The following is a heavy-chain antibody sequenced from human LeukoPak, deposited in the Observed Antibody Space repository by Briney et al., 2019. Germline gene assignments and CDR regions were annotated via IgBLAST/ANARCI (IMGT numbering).Heavy chain of an antibody. J-gene: IGHJ3*02. V-gene: IGHV4-39*01. Sequence: SETLSLTCTVSGGSISSSSHYWGWIRQHPGKGLEWMGSIYYSGTTYYSPSLKSRVTISVDMSKNQFSLRLSSVTAADTAAYYCARSYCSSSCYAVGAFDIWGQGTVVTVSS. D-gene: IGHD2-2*01. CDR1: GGSISSSSHY. CDR2: IYYSGTT. CDR3: ARSYCSSSCYAVGAFDI.